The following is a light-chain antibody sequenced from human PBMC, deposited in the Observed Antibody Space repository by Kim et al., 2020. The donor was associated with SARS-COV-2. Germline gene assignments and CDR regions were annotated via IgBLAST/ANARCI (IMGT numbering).Light chain of an antibody. J-gene: IGLJ3*02. Sequence: ASGQTARITCQGDSLRSYYASWYQQKPRQAPVLVIYGKNNRPSGIPDRFSGSSSGNTASLTITGAQAEDEAEYYCNSRDSSGNHWVFGGGTQLTVL. V-gene: IGLV3-19*01. CDR1: SLRSYY. CDR2: GKN. CDR3: NSRDSSGNHWV.